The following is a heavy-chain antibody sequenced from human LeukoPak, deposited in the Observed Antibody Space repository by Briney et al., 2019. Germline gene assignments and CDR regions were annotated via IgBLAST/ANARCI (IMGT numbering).Heavy chain of an antibody. Sequence: SETPSLTCAVYGGSFSGYYWSWIRQPPGKGLEWIGEINHSGSTNYNPSLKSRVTISVDTSKNQFSLRLSSVTAADTAVYYCARGGRRSSSSYYWGQGTLVTVSS. CDR2: INHSGST. CDR1: GGSFSGYY. CDR3: ARGGRRSSSSYY. J-gene: IGHJ4*02. D-gene: IGHD6-13*01. V-gene: IGHV4-34*01.